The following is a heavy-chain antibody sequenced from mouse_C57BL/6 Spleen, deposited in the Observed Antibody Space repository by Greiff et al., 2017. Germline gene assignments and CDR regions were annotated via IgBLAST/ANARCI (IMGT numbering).Heavy chain of an antibody. CDR2: IYPGSGNT. V-gene: IGHV1-76*01. J-gene: IGHJ2*01. CDR3: AREDYSDY. Sequence: VQLQQSGAELVRPGASVKLSCKASGYTFTDYYINWVKQRPGQGLEWIARIYPGSGNTYYNEKFKGKATLTAEKSSSTAYMQLSSLTSEDSAVYLCAREDYSDYWGQGTTLTVSS. CDR1: GYTFTDYY.